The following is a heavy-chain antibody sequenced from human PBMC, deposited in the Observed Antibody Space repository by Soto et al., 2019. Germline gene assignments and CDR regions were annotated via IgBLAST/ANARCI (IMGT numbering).Heavy chain of an antibody. CDR1: GVTFRNHV. J-gene: IGHJ4*02. CDR3: ARDLEFRDGNISHLDY. Sequence: ASVKVSCKASGVTFRNHVFNWVRQAPGQGLEWMGGIIPIIGTPNYAQKFQGRVTITADASTNTVYLEVSSLRSQDTAVYYCARDLEFRDGNISHLDYWGQGTLVTVSS. CDR2: IIPIIGTP. V-gene: IGHV1-69*13. D-gene: IGHD3-10*01.